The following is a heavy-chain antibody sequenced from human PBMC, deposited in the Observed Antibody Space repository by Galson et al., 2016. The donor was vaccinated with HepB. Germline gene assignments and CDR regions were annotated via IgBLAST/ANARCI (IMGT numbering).Heavy chain of an antibody. D-gene: IGHD5-18*01. V-gene: IGHV4-31*02. CDR3: ARDVDTASNWFDP. CDR1: GFTVSNNY. Sequence: LRLSCAASGFTVSNNYMRWVRQAPGKGLEWIGYIYYSGSTYYNPSLKSRVTISVDTSKNQFSLRLSSVTAADTAVYYCARDVDTASNWFDPWGQGTLVTVSS. CDR2: IYYSGST. J-gene: IGHJ5*02.